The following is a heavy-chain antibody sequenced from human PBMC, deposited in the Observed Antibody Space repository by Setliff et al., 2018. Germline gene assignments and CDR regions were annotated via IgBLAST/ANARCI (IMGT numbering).Heavy chain of an antibody. V-gene: IGHV4-39*07. CDR1: GGSINSRSYY. CDR3: ARGPPGYYYYMNV. J-gene: IGHJ6*03. Sequence: SETLSLTCNVSGGSINSRSYYWGWIRQPPGKGLEWIAMISYGGNTNYNPSLKSRVTISGDTSQNYFSLKLTSVTEADTAVYYCARGPPGYYYYMNVWGQGTTVTVSS. CDR2: ISYGGNT.